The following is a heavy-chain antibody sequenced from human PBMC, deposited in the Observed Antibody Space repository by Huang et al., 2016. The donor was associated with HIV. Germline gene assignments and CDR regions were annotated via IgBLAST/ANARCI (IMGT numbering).Heavy chain of an antibody. CDR1: GGFLSDYF. V-gene: IGHV4-34*01. Sequence: QVRLEQWGPNLLKPSDTLWLKCAVYGGFLSDYFWTWMRPSPVKGLEWIGEVNHRGSATHNPSLRSRVSMSVDSSKNQFYLNSTSVTAADTAVYFCARPKMTATPSDSSWSYFDFWGRGTPVTVSS. J-gene: IGHJ4*02. D-gene: IGHD3-10*01. CDR3: ARPKMTATPSDSSWSYFDF. CDR2: VNHRGSA.